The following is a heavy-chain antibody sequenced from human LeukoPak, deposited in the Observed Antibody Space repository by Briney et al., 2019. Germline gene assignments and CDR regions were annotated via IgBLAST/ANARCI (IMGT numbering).Heavy chain of an antibody. V-gene: IGHV3-30-3*01. CDR2: ISYDGSNK. CDR3: ARDRYAQGGHNSDAFDI. Sequence: GGSLRLSCEASGLTFSRDWMGWVRQAPGKGLEWVAVISYDGSNKYYADSVKGRFTISRDNSKNTLYLQMNSLRAEDTAVYYCARDRYAQGGHNSDAFDIWGQGTMVTVSS. J-gene: IGHJ3*02. D-gene: IGHD1-1*01. CDR1: GLTFSRDW.